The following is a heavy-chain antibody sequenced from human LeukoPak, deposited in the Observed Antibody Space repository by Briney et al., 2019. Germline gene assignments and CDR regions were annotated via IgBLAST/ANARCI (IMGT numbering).Heavy chain of an antibody. CDR1: AGSVSNGNYY. CDR3: ASARWDY. CDR2: IYYTGTT. D-gene: IGHD5-24*01. V-gene: IGHV4-61*01. Sequence: PSETLSLTCTVSAGSVSNGNYYWSWLRQPPGKALEWIGYIYYTGTTYYIPSLEGRVTISVDTSKNQFSVKLNSVTAADTAMYYCASARWDYWGQGTLVTVSS. J-gene: IGHJ4*02.